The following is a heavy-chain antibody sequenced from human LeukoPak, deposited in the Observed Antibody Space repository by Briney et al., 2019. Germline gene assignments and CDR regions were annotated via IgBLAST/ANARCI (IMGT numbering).Heavy chain of an antibody. J-gene: IGHJ3*02. CDR3: TTDIWGSGWNRGAFDI. V-gene: IGHV3-15*01. CDR2: IKSKTDGGTT. D-gene: IGHD6-19*01. CDR1: GFTFNIYA. Sequence: PGGSLRLSCAASGFTFNIYAMSWVRQAPGKGLEWVGRIKSKTDGGTTDYAAPVKGRFTISRDDSKNTLYLQMNSLKTEDTAVYYCTTDIWGSGWNRGAFDIWGQGTMVTVSS.